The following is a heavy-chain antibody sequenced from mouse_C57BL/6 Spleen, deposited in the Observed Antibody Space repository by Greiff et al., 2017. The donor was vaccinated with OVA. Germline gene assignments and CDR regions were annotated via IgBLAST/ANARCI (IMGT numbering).Heavy chain of an antibody. CDR2: INYDGSST. Sequence: EVMLVESEGGLVQPGSSMKLSCTASGFTFSDYYMAWVRQVPEKGLEWVANINYDGSSTYYLDSLKSRFIISRDNAKNILYLQMSSLKSEDTATYYCARGGYGSHFDYWGQGTTLTVSS. J-gene: IGHJ2*01. CDR3: ARGGYGSHFDY. CDR1: GFTFSDYY. D-gene: IGHD1-1*01. V-gene: IGHV5-16*01.